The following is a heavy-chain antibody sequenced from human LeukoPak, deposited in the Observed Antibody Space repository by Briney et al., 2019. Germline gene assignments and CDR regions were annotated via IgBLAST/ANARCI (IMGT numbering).Heavy chain of an antibody. V-gene: IGHV4-39*01. CDR3: ASTYYYDSSGYLLGLLAFDI. CDR2: IYYSGST. CDR1: GGSISSSSYY. J-gene: IGHJ3*02. Sequence: RTSETLSLTCTVSGGSISSSSYYWGWIRQPPGKGLEWIGSIYYSGSTYYNPSLKSRVTISVDTSKNQFSLKLSSVTAADTAVYYCASTYYYDSSGYLLGLLAFDIWGQGTMVTVSS. D-gene: IGHD3-22*01.